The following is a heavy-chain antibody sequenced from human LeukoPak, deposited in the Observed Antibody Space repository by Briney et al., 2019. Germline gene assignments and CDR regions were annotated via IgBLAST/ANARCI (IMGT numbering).Heavy chain of an antibody. D-gene: IGHD2-15*01. V-gene: IGHV3-23*01. CDR3: AKDVGKWGSLHFFDY. CDR2: ISGSGAST. CDR1: GFTLSTNA. Sequence: PGGSLRLSCLTSGFTLSTNAMSWARQAPGKGLEWISGISGSGASTYYADSVKGRFTISRDDSRNTLYLQMNSLGGDDTAVYYCAKDVGKWGSLHFFDYWGQGTLVTVSS. J-gene: IGHJ4*02.